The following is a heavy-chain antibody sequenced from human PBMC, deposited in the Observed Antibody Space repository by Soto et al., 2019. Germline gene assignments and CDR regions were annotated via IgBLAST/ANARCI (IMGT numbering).Heavy chain of an antibody. CDR3: ARGTGSGSFLIDY. CDR2: IWSDGSYE. Sequence: QVQLVESGGGVVQPGRSLRLSCAASGFIFSNYAIHWVRQAPGQGLEWVALIWSDGSYENYAESVKGRFTISRDNSKNTLYVQMNSLRLEDTAVYFCARGTGSGSFLIDYWGQGTLVTVSS. V-gene: IGHV3-33*01. CDR1: GFIFSNYA. D-gene: IGHD3-10*01. J-gene: IGHJ4*02.